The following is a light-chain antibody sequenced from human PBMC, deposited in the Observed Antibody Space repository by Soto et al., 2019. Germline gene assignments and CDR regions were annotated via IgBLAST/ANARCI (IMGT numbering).Light chain of an antibody. CDR3: SSYTRSSTLV. J-gene: IGLJ3*02. CDR1: SSDVGGYNY. V-gene: IGLV2-14*01. Sequence: QSALTQPASVSGSPGQSITISCTATSSDVGGYNYVSWYQQHPGKAPKLMIYEVSNRPSGVSNRFSGSKSGNTASLTISGLQAEDESDYYCSSYTRSSTLVFGGGTKLTVL. CDR2: EVS.